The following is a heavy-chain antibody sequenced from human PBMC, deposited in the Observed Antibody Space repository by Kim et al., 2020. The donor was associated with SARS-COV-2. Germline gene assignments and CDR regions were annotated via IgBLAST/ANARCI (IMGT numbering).Heavy chain of an antibody. D-gene: IGHD6-13*01. Sequence: SETLSLTCAVYGGSFSGYYWSWIRQPPGKGLEWIGEINHSGSTNYNPSLKSRVTISVDTSKNQFSLKLSSVTAADTAVYYCARVSWGYYYYGMDVWGQGTTVTVSS. J-gene: IGHJ6*02. V-gene: IGHV4-34*01. CDR1: GGSFSGYY. CDR2: INHSGST. CDR3: ARVSWGYYYYGMDV.